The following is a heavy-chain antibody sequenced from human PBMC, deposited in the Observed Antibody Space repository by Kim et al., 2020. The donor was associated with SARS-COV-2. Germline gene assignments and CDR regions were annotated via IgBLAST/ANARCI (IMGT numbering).Heavy chain of an antibody. V-gene: IGHV3-30*04. CDR2: ISYDGINK. Sequence: GKGLEWVAVISYDGINKYYADSVKGRFTISRDNSKNTLYLQMNSLRAEDTAVYYCASSDGYSSYYRFDPWGQGTLVTVSS. D-gene: IGHD6-19*01. J-gene: IGHJ5*02. CDR3: ASSDGYSSYYRFDP.